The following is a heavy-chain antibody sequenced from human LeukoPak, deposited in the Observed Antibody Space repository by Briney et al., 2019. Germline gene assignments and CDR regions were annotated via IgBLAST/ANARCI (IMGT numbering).Heavy chain of an antibody. CDR2: INPNSGGT. Sequence: ASVKVSCKASGYTFTGYYMHWVRQAPGQGLEWMGWINPNSGGTNYAQKFQGRVTMTGDTSISTAYMELSRLGSDDTAVYYCARGQTVVSSTPGGYWGQGTLVTVSS. J-gene: IGHJ4*02. CDR1: GYTFTGYY. CDR3: ARGQTVVSSTPGGY. D-gene: IGHD2-15*01. V-gene: IGHV1-2*02.